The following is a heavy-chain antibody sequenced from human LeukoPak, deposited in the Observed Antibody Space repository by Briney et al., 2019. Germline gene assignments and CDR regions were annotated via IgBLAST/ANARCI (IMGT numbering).Heavy chain of an antibody. V-gene: IGHV3-23*01. CDR2: ISGSGGST. Sequence: QPGGSLRLSCAASGFTFSSYAMSWGRQAPGKGLEWVSAISGSGGSTYYADSVKGRFTISRDNSKNTLYLQMNSLRAEDTAVYYCAKTATNCGGDCLKPYYFDYWGQGTLVTVSS. D-gene: IGHD2-21*02. CDR3: AKTATNCGGDCLKPYYFDY. J-gene: IGHJ4*02. CDR1: GFTFSSYA.